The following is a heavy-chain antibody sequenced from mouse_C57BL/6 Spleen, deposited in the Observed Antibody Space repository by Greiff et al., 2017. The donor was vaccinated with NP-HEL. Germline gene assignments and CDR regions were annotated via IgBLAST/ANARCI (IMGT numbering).Heavy chain of an antibody. J-gene: IGHJ2*01. D-gene: IGHD2-5*01. CDR3: TREGYSNYIDY. CDR1: GFTFSSYA. V-gene: IGHV5-9-1*02. Sequence: EVKLMESGEGLVKPGGSLKLSCAASGFTFSSYAMSWVRQTPEKRLEWVAYISSGGDYIYYADTVKGRFTISRDNARNTLYLQMSSLKSEDTAMYYCTREGYSNYIDYWGQGTTLTVSS. CDR2: ISSGGDYI.